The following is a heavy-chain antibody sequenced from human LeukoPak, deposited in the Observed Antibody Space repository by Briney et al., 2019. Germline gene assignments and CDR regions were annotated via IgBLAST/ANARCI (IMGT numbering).Heavy chain of an antibody. CDR1: GFTFSSYA. J-gene: IGHJ4*02. V-gene: IGHV3-23*01. CDR2: ISGSGGST. Sequence: GGSLRLSCAASGFTFSSYAMSWVRQAPGKGLEWFSAISGSGGSTYYADSVKGRFTISRDNAKNSVYLQMNSLRAEDTAVYYCARDDPSMIAALHYWGQGTLVTVSS. CDR3: ARDDPSMIAALHY. D-gene: IGHD6-6*01.